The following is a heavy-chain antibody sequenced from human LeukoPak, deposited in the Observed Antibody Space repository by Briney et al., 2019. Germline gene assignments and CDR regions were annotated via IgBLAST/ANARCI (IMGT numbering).Heavy chain of an antibody. CDR1: GYTFSDYW. V-gene: IGHV5-51*01. CDR3: ARAPLDSSGNHWGVWFDP. J-gene: IGHJ5*02. CDR2: IYPGDSDT. Sequence: GESLKISCRASGYTFSDYWIAWVRQMPGQGLEWMGIIYPGDSDTRYSPSFQGQVTISADKSINTAYLQWSSLKASDTAIYYCARAPLDSSGNHWGVWFDPWGQGTLVTVSS. D-gene: IGHD3-22*01.